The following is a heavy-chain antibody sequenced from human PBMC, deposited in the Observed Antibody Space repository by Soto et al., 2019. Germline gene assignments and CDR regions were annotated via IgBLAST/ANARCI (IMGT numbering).Heavy chain of an antibody. J-gene: IGHJ6*02. CDR3: GRGRERYCSGGSCYGMDV. D-gene: IGHD2-15*01. V-gene: IGHV4-30-4*01. Sequence: QVQLQESGPGLVKPSQTLSLTCTVSGGSISSGDYYWSWIRQPPGKGLEWIGYIYYSGSTYYNPSLKSRVTISVDTSKNQFSRKMSSVTAADTAVYYCGRGRERYCSGGSCYGMDVWGQGTTVTVS. CDR2: IYYSGST. CDR1: GGSISSGDYY.